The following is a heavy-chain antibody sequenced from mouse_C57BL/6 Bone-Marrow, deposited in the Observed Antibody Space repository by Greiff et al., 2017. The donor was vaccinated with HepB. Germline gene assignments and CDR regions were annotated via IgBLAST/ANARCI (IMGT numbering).Heavy chain of an antibody. CDR2: INPSNGGT. CDR1: GYTFTSYW. D-gene: IGHD1-1*01. Sequence: QVQLQQSGTELVKPGASVKLSCKASGYTFTSYWMHWVKQRPGQGLEWIGNINPSNGGTNYNEKFKSKATLTVDKSSSTAYMQLSSLTSEDSAVYDCARWGLLRGYAMDYWGQGTSVTVSS. J-gene: IGHJ4*01. CDR3: ARWGLLRGYAMDY. V-gene: IGHV1-53*01.